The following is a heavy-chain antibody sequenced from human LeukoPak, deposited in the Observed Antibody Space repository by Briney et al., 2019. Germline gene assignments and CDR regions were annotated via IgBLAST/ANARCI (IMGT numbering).Heavy chain of an antibody. CDR2: IYSGDST. D-gene: IGHD4-17*01. CDR3: ARLTVTTTSDYFDY. Sequence: ETLSLTCAVYGGSFSGYYWSWIRQAPGKGLQCVSLIYSGDSTYYADSVKGRFTISRDKSKNTLSLQMNSLRAEDTAVYYCARLTVTTTSDYFDYWGQGTLVTVSP. J-gene: IGHJ4*02. CDR1: GGSFSGYY. V-gene: IGHV3-53*01.